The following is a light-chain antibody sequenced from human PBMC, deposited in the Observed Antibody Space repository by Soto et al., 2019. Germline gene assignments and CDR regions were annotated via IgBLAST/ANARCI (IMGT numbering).Light chain of an antibody. CDR2: ATS. CDR1: QSISGY. J-gene: IGKJ5*01. V-gene: IGKV1-39*01. CDR3: QQSYSFLPT. Sequence: DIRMTQTPSSLSASVGDRVTITCRASQSISGYLNWYQQKPGKAPNLLIYATSSLQSGVPSRFSGSGSGTDFTLTISSLQPEDFATYYCQQSYSFLPTFGQGTRLEIK.